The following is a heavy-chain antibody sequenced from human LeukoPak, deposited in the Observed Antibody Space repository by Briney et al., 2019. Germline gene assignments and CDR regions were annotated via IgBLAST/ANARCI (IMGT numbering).Heavy chain of an antibody. CDR1: GGSISSGSYY. CDR3: ARWVGYGDYFDY. V-gene: IGHV4-61*02. J-gene: IGHJ4*02. D-gene: IGHD4-17*01. Sequence: SETLSLTCTVSGGSISSGSYYWSWIRQPAGKGLEWIGRIYTSGSTNYNPSLKSRVTISVDTSKNQFSLKLSSVTAADTAVYYCARWVGYGDYFDYWGQGTLVTVSS. CDR2: IYTSGST.